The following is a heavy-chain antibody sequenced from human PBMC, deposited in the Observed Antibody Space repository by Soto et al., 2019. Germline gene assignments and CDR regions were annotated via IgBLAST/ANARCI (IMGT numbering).Heavy chain of an antibody. V-gene: IGHV4-30-4*01. J-gene: IGHJ4*02. CDR2: IYSSGGS. Sequence: QVQLQESGPGLVKPSQTLSLTCTVSGASVSSGDYYWSCIRQPPGKGLEWIGYIYSSGGSYYNPSLKGRLTISIDTSKNQFSLKLNSDTVADTAIYYCVGTGTTDDYWGRGTLVTVSS. D-gene: IGHD1-1*01. CDR1: GASVSSGDYY. CDR3: VGTGTTDDY.